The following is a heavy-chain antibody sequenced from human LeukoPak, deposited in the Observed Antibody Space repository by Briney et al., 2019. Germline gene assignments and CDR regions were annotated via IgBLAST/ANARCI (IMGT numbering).Heavy chain of an antibody. V-gene: IGHV3-66*01. D-gene: IGHD6-19*01. J-gene: IGHJ4*02. CDR2: IYSDGST. CDR1: EFTVSSNY. Sequence: PGGSLRLSCAASEFTVSSNYMSWVRQAPGKGLEWVSVIYSDGSTYYADSVKGRFTISRDHSKNTLYLQMKSLRAEDTAVYYCARELEIAVAGTLGYWGQGTLVTVSS. CDR3: ARELEIAVAGTLGY.